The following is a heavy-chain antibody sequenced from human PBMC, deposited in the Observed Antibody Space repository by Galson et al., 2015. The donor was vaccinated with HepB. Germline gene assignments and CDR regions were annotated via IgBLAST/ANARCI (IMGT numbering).Heavy chain of an antibody. CDR1: GGSFSGFY. D-gene: IGHD3-3*01. Sequence: ETLSLTCTAYGGSFSGFYWSWVRQTPKKGLEWIGEIDHSGTAHYSPSLRSRVTISIDTSKNQFSLGLISVTAADTAVYFCARFHGISITGQFDYWGQGILVTVSS. V-gene: IGHV4-34*01. CDR3: ARFHGISITGQFDY. J-gene: IGHJ4*02. CDR2: IDHSGTA.